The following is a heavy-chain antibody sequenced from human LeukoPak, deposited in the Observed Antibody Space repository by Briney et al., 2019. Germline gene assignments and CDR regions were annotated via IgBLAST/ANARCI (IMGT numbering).Heavy chain of an antibody. D-gene: IGHD2-8*01. CDR1: GGSFSGYY. CDR2: NNHRGST. Sequence: SETLSLTCAVYGGSFSGYYWTWIRQSPGKGLEWIGENNHRGSTNYNLSLKSRVTISVDTSQNQFSLKLSSVTAADTGVYYCAGGHFRSNGVCYSDYLYYYYMDVWGKGTTVTVSS. CDR3: AGGHFRSNGVCYSDYLYYYYMDV. J-gene: IGHJ6*03. V-gene: IGHV4-34*01.